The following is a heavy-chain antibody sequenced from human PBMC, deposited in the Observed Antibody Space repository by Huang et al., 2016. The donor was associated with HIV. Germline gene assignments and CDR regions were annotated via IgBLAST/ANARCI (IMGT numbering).Heavy chain of an antibody. D-gene: IGHD2-15*01. Sequence: QVQLVQSGAEVKKPGASVKVSCKASGYTFSNYDINWVRQATGQGLEWRGGMNPNSGNTGYARKFQGRVTMTRSTSISTAYMELSRLRFEDTAVYYCATLPPVNYGRSGGRVRDYWGQGSLVTVSS. J-gene: IGHJ4*02. CDR2: MNPNSGNT. CDR3: ATLPPVNYGRSGGRVRDY. V-gene: IGHV1-8*01. CDR1: GYTFSNYD.